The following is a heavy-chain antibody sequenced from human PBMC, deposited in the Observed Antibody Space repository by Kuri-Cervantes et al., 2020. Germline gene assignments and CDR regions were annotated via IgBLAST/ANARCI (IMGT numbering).Heavy chain of an antibody. V-gene: IGHV1-2*02. J-gene: IGHJ6*02. CDR3: ARGYSSSWYGSRRALEYYYYGMDV. CDR2: INPNSGGT. D-gene: IGHD6-13*01. CDR1: GYTFTGYY. Sequence: ASVKVSCKASGYTFTGYYMHWVRQAPGQGLEWMGWINPNSGGTNYAQKLQGRVTMTTDTSTSTAYMELRSLRSDDTAVYYCARGYSSSWYGSRRALEYYYYGMDVWGQGTTVTVSS.